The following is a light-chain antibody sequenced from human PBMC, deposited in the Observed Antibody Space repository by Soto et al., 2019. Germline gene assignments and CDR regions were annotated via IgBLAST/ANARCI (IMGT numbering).Light chain of an antibody. V-gene: IGKV3-20*01. CDR2: GAS. Sequence: ENVLTESPGTLSLSPGERATLSCRASQSVSSSYLAWYQQKPGQAPRLLIYGASSRATGIPDRFSGSGSGTDFTLTISRLEPEDFAVYYCQQYGSSPSTFGQGTRLEIK. CDR1: QSVSSSY. J-gene: IGKJ5*01. CDR3: QQYGSSPST.